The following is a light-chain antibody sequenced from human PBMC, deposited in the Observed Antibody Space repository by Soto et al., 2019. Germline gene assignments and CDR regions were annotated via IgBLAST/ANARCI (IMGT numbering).Light chain of an antibody. V-gene: IGKV3-15*01. CDR1: QSIGSS. Sequence: EIVMTQSPATLSVSPGKRATLSCRASQSIGSSLAWYQQKPGQALRLLIYGASTRATSIPARFSGSGFGTEFTLTINSLQSEDFAVYYCQQYDDWPPPFTFGPGTKVDIK. J-gene: IGKJ3*01. CDR3: QQYDDWPPPFT. CDR2: GAS.